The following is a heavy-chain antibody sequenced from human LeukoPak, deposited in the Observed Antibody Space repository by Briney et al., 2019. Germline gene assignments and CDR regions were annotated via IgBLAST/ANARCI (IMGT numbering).Heavy chain of an antibody. CDR1: GFTFSSYS. V-gene: IGHV3-21*01. Sequence: GGSLRLSCAASGFTFSSYSMTWVRQAPGKGLEWVSSISSSSSYIYYADSVKGRFTISRDNTKNSLYLQMNSLRAEDTAVYYCARDHDAEDFDYWGQGTLVTVSS. J-gene: IGHJ4*02. CDR3: ARDHDAEDFDY. CDR2: ISSSSSYI.